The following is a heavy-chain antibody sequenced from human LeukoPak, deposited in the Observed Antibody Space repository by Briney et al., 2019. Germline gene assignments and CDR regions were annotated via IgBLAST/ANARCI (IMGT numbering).Heavy chain of an antibody. V-gene: IGHV3-21*01. J-gene: IGHJ4*02. CDR1: GFTFSNYN. Sequence: VKPGGSLILSCAASGFTFSNYNINWVRQAPGKGLEWVSSTTGSSIYKYYADSVKGRFTISRDNAKNSLYLQINSLSAEDTAVYYCARGYSSGWYELYYFDYWGQGTLVTVSS. CDR2: TTGSSIYK. CDR3: ARGYSSGWYELYYFDY. D-gene: IGHD6-19*01.